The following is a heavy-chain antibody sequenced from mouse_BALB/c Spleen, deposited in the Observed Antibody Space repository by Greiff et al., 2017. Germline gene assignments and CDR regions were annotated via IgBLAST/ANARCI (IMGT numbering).Heavy chain of an antibody. CDR1: GYTFTSYT. D-gene: IGHD1-1*01. CDR2: INPSSGYT. V-gene: IGHV1-4*01. Sequence: VQLQQSGAELARPGASVKMSCKASGYTFTSYTMHWVKQRPGQGLEWIGYINPSSGYTNYNQKFKDKATLTADKSSSTAYMQLSSLTSEDSAVYYCARDDYGPLYAMDYWGQGTSVTVSS. CDR3: ARDDYGPLYAMDY. J-gene: IGHJ4*01.